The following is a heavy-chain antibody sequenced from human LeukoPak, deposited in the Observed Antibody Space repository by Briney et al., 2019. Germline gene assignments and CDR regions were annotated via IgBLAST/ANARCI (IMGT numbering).Heavy chain of an antibody. J-gene: IGHJ4*02. V-gene: IGHV3-7*01. CDR1: GFTFNSFA. Sequence: PGGSLRLSCAASGFTFNSFAMNWVRQAPGKGLEWVANIKQDGSEKYYVDSVKGRFTISRDNAKNSLYLQMNSLRAEDTAVYYCAIQQLVPWYFDYWGQGTLVTVSS. CDR3: AIQQLVPWYFDY. D-gene: IGHD6-13*01. CDR2: IKQDGSEK.